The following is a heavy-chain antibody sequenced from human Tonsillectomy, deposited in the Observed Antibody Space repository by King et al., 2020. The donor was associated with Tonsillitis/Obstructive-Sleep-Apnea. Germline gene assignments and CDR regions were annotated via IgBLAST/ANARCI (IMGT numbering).Heavy chain of an antibody. CDR1: GFTVSSNY. CDR3: AGQTVGAIFQYFQH. V-gene: IGHV3-53*01. J-gene: IGHJ1*01. Sequence: DVQLVESGGGLIQPGGSLRLSCAASGFTVSSNYMSWVRQAPGKGLEWVSVIYSGGSTYYADSVKGRFTISRDNSKNTLYLQMNSLRAEDTAVYYCAGQTVGAIFQYFQHWGQGTLVTVSS. CDR2: IYSGGST. D-gene: IGHD3-3*01.